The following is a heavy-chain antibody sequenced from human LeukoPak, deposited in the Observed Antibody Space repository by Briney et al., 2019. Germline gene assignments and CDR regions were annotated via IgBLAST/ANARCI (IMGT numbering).Heavy chain of an antibody. CDR3: ARVYMYYGSGRHSSWFDP. J-gene: IGHJ5*02. Sequence: KPSETLSLTCAVYSGSFSGYYWSWIRQPPGKGLEWIGEINHSGSTNYNPSLKSRVTISVDTSKNQFSLKLSSVTAADTAVYYCARVYMYYGSGRHSSWFDPWGQGTLVTVSS. V-gene: IGHV4-34*01. CDR2: INHSGST. D-gene: IGHD3-10*01. CDR1: SGSFSGYY.